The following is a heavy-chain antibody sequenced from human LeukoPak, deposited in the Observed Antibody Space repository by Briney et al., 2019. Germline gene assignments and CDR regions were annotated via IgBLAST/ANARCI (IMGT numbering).Heavy chain of an antibody. CDR3: ARVRGYGSYYYYGMDV. CDR1: GGSISSGDSF. Sequence: SETLSPTCTVSGGSISSGDSFWSWIRQPPGKGLEWIGYIHYIGSTFYSPSLKSRVTISVDTSKNQFSLKLSSVTAADTAVYYCARVRGYGSYYYYGMDVWGQGTTVTVSS. J-gene: IGHJ6*02. V-gene: IGHV4-30-4*01. D-gene: IGHD3-10*01. CDR2: IHYIGST.